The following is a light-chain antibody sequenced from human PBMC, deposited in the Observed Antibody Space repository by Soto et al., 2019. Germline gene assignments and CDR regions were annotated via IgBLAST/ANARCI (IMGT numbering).Light chain of an antibody. Sequence: IEMTQSPATLSASPGERATLSCRASQSVSSSDLAWYQQKPGQAPRLLIYGASSRATGIPDRFSGSGSGTDFTLTISGLEPEDSAAYYCQRHGATFGQGTKVDVK. V-gene: IGKV3-20*01. J-gene: IGKJ1*01. CDR2: GAS. CDR1: QSVSSSD. CDR3: QRHGAT.